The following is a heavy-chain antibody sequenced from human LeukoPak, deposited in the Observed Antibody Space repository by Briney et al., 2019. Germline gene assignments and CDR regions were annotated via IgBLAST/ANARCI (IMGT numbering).Heavy chain of an antibody. Sequence: PSETLSLTCTVSGGSISSYYWSWIRQPPGKGLEWIGYIYYSGSTNYNPSLKSRVTISVDTSKNQFSLKLSSVTAADTAVYYCARLVVRYFDWLTHWYFDLWGRGTLVTVSS. V-gene: IGHV4-59*12. CDR2: IYYSGST. CDR1: GGSISSYY. D-gene: IGHD3-9*01. CDR3: ARLVVRYFDWLTHWYFDL. J-gene: IGHJ2*01.